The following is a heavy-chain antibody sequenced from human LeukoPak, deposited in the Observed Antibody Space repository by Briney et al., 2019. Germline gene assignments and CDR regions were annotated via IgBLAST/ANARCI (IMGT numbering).Heavy chain of an antibody. CDR1: GGTFSSYA. CDR3: ARGPYSYYDSSGYPDAFDI. J-gene: IGHJ3*02. CDR2: MNPNSGNT. V-gene: IGHV1-8*02. D-gene: IGHD3-22*01. Sequence: ASVKVSCKASGGTFSSYAINWVRQATGQGLEWMGWMNPNSGNTGYAQKFQGRVTMTRNTSISTAYMELSSLRSEDTAVYYCARGPYSYYDSSGYPDAFDIWGQGTMVTVSS.